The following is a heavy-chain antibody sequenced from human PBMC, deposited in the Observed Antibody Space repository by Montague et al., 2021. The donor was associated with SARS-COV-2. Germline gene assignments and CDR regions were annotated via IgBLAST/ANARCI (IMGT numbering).Heavy chain of an antibody. CDR3: AKDGQGQLLSFFDA. CDR1: GFSFSRYG. D-gene: IGHD3-16*02. CDR2: IWNDGSDK. J-gene: IGHJ4*02. V-gene: IGHV3-33*06. Sequence: SLRLSCAASGFSFSRYGMNWVRQAPGKGLEWVALIWNDGSDKYYADSVKGRFTISRDNSKNMLFLHMNSLRAEDTATYYCAKDGQGQLLSFFDAGGQGTLVTVSS.